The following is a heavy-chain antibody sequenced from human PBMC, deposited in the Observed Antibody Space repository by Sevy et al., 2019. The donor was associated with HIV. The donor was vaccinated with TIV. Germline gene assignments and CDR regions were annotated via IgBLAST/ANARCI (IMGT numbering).Heavy chain of an antibody. CDR1: GYTFTGYH. CDR2: MKPHVGIT. D-gene: IGHD6-19*01. V-gene: IGHV1-2*02. CDR3: ARTAVAGNYNWFDP. Sequence: ASVKVSCKASGYTFTGYHLHWMRQAPGLGLEWMGWMKPHVGITQYDEKFQGRVSMTRDTATSTAYMELTRLTSDDTAVDYCARTAVAGNYNWFDPWGQGTLVTVSS. J-gene: IGHJ5*02.